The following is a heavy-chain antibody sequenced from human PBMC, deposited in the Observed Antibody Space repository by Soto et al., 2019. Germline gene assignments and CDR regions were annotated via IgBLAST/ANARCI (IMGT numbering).Heavy chain of an antibody. CDR2: IYDSGST. J-gene: IGHJ6*02. CDR3: ARHNGPLSVGHYHDIHV. Sequence: PSETLSLTCAVSGGSIRSYYWSWIREAPGKGLVWRGYIYDSGSTNYNPSLKSRVTISVDTSTNQLSLRLSSVPAADPDVYYCARHNGPLSVGHYHDIHVWGQGTTVTVS. V-gene: IGHV4-59*08. CDR1: GGSIRSYY.